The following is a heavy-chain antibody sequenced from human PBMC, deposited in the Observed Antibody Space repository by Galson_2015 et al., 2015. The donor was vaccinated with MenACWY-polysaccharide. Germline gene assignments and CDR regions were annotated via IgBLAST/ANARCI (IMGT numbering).Heavy chain of an antibody. CDR3: AHRRQQLVRGDPRLAYFDY. J-gene: IGHJ4*02. V-gene: IGHV2-5*02. CDR2: IYWDDDK. CDR1: GFSLSTRGVG. D-gene: IGHD6-13*01. Sequence: PALVKPTQTLTLTCTFSGFSLSTRGVGVGWIRQPPGKALEWLALIYWDDDKRYSPSLKSRLTITKDTSKNQVVLTMTNMDPVDTATYYWAHRRQQLVRGDPRLAYFDYWGQGTLVTVSS.